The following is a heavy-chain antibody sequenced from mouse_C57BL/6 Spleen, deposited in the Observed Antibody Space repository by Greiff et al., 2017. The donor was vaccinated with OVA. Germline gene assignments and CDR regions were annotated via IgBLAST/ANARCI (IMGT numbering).Heavy chain of an antibody. CDR1: GFTFSDYG. CDR3: ARTGPGAMDY. V-gene: IGHV5-17*01. D-gene: IGHD3-3*01. Sequence: EVNVVESGGGLVKPGGSLKLSCAASGFTFSDYGMHWVRQAPEKGLEWVAYISSGSSTIYYADTVKGRFTISRDNAKNTLFLQMTSLRSEDTAMYYCARTGPGAMDYWGQGTSVTVSS. J-gene: IGHJ4*01. CDR2: ISSGSSTI.